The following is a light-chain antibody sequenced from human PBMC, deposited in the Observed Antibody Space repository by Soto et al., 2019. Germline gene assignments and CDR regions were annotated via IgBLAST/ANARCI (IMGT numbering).Light chain of an antibody. CDR2: AAS. J-gene: IGKJ1*01. CDR3: QHSTTWT. V-gene: IGKV1-39*01. Sequence: DVQMTRSPSSLSASVGDRVTITCRASQSISSYLNWYQQKPGKAPELLIYAASSLQSGVPSRFSGSGSETDFTLTISSLQPEDFATYSCQHSTTWTFGQGTKVDIK. CDR1: QSISSY.